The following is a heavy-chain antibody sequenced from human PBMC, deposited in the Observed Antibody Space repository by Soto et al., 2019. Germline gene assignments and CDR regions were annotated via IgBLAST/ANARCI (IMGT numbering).Heavy chain of an antibody. J-gene: IGHJ5*01. D-gene: IGHD3-10*01. CDR2: IYYSGST. V-gene: IGHV4-59*08. CDR1: GGSISSYY. CDR3: ARTGEEYYGSGTVCFDS. Sequence: SETLSLTCTVSGGSISSYYWSWIRQPPGKGLEWIGYIYYSGSTNYNPSLKSRVTISVDTSKNQFSLKLSSVTAADTAVYYCARTGEEYYGSGTVCFDSWGQGTLVTVSS.